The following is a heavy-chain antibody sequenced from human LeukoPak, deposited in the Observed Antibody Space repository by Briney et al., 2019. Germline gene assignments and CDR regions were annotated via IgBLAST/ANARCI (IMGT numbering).Heavy chain of an antibody. CDR1: GFTFSSYG. CDR3: ARGHIPIFGVVIPFDY. J-gene: IGHJ4*02. D-gene: IGHD3-3*01. Sequence: PGGSLRLSCAASGFTFSSYGMHWVRQAPGKGLEWVAFIRYDGSNKYYADSVKGRFTISRDNSKNTLYLQMNSLRIEDTAVYYCARGHIPIFGVVIPFDYWGQGTLVTVSS. V-gene: IGHV3-30*02. CDR2: IRYDGSNK.